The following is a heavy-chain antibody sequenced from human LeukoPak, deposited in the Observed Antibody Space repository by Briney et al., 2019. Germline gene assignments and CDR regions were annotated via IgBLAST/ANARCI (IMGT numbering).Heavy chain of an antibody. V-gene: IGHV3-49*04. J-gene: IGHJ4*02. CDR1: GFTFGDYA. D-gene: IGHD3-3*01. CDR3: TREVYDFWSGYYYYFDY. Sequence: GGSLRLSCTASGFTFGDYAMSWVRQAPGKGLEWVGFIRSKAYGGTTEYAASVKGRFTISRDDSKSIAYLQMNSLKTEDTAVYYCTREVYDFWSGYYYYFDYWGQGTLVTVSS. CDR2: IRSKAYGGTT.